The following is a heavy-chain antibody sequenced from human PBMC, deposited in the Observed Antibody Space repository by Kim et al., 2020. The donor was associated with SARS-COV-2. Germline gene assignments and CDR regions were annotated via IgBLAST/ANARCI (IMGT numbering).Heavy chain of an antibody. D-gene: IGHD2-2*01. CDR1: GYTFTNYG. J-gene: IGHJ4*02. CDR3: ARESCPTTSCSLDY. Sequence: ASVKVSCKASGYTFTNYGISWVRQAPGQGLEWMGWISDYSGNTNYAQKFQDRVTMTTDTSTNTAYMDLRSLRSDDTAVYFCARESCPTTSCSLDYWGQGTLVTVSS. CDR2: ISDYSGNT. V-gene: IGHV1-18*01.